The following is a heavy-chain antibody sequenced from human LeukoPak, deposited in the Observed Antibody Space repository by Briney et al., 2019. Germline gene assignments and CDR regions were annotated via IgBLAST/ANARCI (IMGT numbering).Heavy chain of an antibody. CDR2: ISGSGGST. Sequence: GGSLRLSCAASGFTFSGYAMSWVRQAPGKGLEWVSAISGSGGSTYYGDSVKGRFTISRDNSKNTLYLQMNSLRAEDTAVYYCAKTRPLDSSSWSHGDYWGQGTLVTVSS. CDR3: AKTRPLDSSSWSHGDY. CDR1: GFTFSGYA. J-gene: IGHJ4*02. V-gene: IGHV3-23*01. D-gene: IGHD6-13*01.